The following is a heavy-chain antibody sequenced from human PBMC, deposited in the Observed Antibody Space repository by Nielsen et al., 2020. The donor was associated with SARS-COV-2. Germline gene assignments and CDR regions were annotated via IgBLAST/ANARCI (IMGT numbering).Heavy chain of an antibody. CDR2: ISSYNGDT. D-gene: IGHD4-11*01. CDR3: ARAERYSSEDY. Sequence: ASVKVSCKASGYTFISYAITWVRQAPGQGLEWMGWISSYNGDTNYAQKFQGRVTMTTDTSTSTAYMELRSLGSDDAAVYYCARAERYSSEDYWGQGTLVTVSS. V-gene: IGHV1-18*01. CDR1: GYTFISYA. J-gene: IGHJ4*02.